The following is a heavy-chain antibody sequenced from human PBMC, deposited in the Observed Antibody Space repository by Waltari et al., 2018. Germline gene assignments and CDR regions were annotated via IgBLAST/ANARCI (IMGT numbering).Heavy chain of an antibody. J-gene: IGHJ4*02. D-gene: IGHD3-3*01. CDR3: ARDGSGVAGWVSMF. CDR2: IHPSGST. CDR1: GSSISNGYY. V-gene: IGHV4-38-2*02. Sequence: QVQLQESGPGLVKPSETLSLTCGVSGSSISNGYYWGWIRQPPGKGLEWIGIIHPSGSTYYDPALKTRVTISVDTSKNQFSLKLKSVTAADTAVYFCARDGSGVAGWVSMFWGQGTLVTVSS.